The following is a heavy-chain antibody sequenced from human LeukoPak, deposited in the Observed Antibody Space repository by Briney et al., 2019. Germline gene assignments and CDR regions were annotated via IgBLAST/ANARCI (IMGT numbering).Heavy chain of an antibody. D-gene: IGHD3-9*01. CDR3: AREILRYFDWLPDSYNWFDP. V-gene: IGHV4-4*07. CDR2: IYTSGST. CDR1: GGSISSYY. Sequence: SETLSLTCTVSGGSISSYYWSWLRQPAGKGLEWIGRIYTSGSTNYNPSLKSRVTMSVDTSKNQFSLNLSSVTAADTAVYYCAREILRYFDWLPDSYNWFDPWGQGTLVTVSS. J-gene: IGHJ5*02.